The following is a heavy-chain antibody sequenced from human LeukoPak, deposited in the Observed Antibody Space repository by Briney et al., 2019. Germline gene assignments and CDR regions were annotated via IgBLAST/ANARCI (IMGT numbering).Heavy chain of an antibody. D-gene: IGHD6-19*01. CDR3: ARAHSSGWSVDY. V-gene: IGHV1-2*04. J-gene: IGHJ4*02. Sequence: GASVKVSCKASGYIFTDYYMHWVRQAPGQGLEWMGWINPNSGGTNYAQKFQGWATMTRDTSINTAYMELSRLTSDDTAVYYCARAHSSGWSVDYWGQGILVTVSS. CDR1: GYIFTDYY. CDR2: INPNSGGT.